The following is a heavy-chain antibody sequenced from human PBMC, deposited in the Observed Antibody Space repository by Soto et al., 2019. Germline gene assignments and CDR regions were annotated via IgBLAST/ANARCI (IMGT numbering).Heavy chain of an antibody. J-gene: IGHJ4*02. Sequence: SETLSLTCTVSGGSISSYYWSWIRQPPGKGLEWIGCIYYSGSTNYNPSLKSRVTISVDTSKNQFSLKLSSVTAADTAVYYCARHYRSFDYWGQGTLVTVSS. D-gene: IGHD3-16*02. CDR2: IYYSGST. V-gene: IGHV4-59*08. CDR1: GGSISSYY. CDR3: ARHYRSFDY.